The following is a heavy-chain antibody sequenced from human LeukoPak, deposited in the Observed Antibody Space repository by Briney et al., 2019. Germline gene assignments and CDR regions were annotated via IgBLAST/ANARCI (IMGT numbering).Heavy chain of an antibody. CDR3: ARDLTKPRERVATAQRGAFDI. CDR2: IYYSGST. CDR1: GGSISSSSYY. V-gene: IGHV4-39*07. J-gene: IGHJ3*02. Sequence: SETLSLTCTVSGGSISSSSYYWGWIRQPPGKGLEWIGSIYYSGSTYYNPSLKSRVTISVDTSKNQFSLKLSSVTAADTAVYYCARDLTKPRERVATAQRGAFDIWGQGTMVTVSS. D-gene: IGHD5-12*01.